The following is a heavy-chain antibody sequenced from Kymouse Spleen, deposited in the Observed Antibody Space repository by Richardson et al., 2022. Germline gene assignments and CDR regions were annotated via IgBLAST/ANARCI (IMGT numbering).Heavy chain of an antibody. CDR2: IYYSGST. J-gene: IGHJ2*01. D-gene: IGHD6-6*01. CDR3: ARARIAARRYFDL. CDR1: GGSISSYY. V-gene: IGHV4-59*01. Sequence: QVQLQESGPGLVKPSETLSLTCTVSGGSISSYYWSWIRQPPGKGLEWIGYIYYSGSTNYNPSLKSRVTISVDTSKNQFSLKLSSVTAADTAVYYCARARIAARRYFDLWGRGTLVTVSS.